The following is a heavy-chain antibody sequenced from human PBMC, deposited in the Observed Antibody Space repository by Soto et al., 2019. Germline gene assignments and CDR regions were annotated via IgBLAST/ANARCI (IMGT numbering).Heavy chain of an antibody. V-gene: IGHV3-23*01. D-gene: IGHD2-2*01. CDR2: ISVGGDAT. CDR1: GFTFINYA. Sequence: EVQLLESGGGLVQPGGSLRLSCAGSGFTFINYAMNWVRQAPGKGLEWVSSISVGGDATFFADSVRGRFTISRDNSKNPVTLQMNSLGVDDTAVYYCARKILGSTSRPNYWYFDLWGRGTLVTVSS. J-gene: IGHJ2*01. CDR3: ARKILGSTSRPNYWYFDL.